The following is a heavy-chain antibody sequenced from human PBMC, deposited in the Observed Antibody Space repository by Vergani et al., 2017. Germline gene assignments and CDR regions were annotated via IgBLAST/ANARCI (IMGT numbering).Heavy chain of an antibody. CDR2: INPNSGGT. CDR1: GYTFTGYY. Sequence: QVQLVQSGAEVKKPGASVKVSCKASGYTFTGYYMHWVRQAPGQGLEWMGWINPNSGGTNYAQKLQGRVTMTTDTSTSTAYMELRSLRSDDTAVYYCARREVFSGFDAFDIWGQGTMVTVSS. CDR3: ARREVFSGFDAFDI. J-gene: IGHJ3*02. V-gene: IGHV1-2*02. D-gene: IGHD3-22*01.